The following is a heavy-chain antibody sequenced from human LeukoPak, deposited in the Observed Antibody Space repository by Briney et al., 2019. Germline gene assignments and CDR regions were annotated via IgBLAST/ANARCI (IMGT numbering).Heavy chain of an antibody. CDR3: ARSYCSSTSCYGGYYYYGMDV. CDR2: IYYSGST. D-gene: IGHD2-2*01. Sequence: SETLSLTCTVSGGSISTGGYYWSWIRQHPGKGLEWIAYIYYSGSTYYNPSLKSRVTISVDTSKNQFSLKLSSVTAADTAVYYCARSYCSSTSCYGGYYYYGMDVWGQGTTVTVSS. J-gene: IGHJ6*02. CDR1: GGSISTGGYY. V-gene: IGHV4-31*03.